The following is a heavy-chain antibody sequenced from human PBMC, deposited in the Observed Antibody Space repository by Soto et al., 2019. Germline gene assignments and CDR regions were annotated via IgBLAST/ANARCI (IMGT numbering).Heavy chain of an antibody. Sequence: SETLSLTCTVSGGSISSYYWSWIRQPPGKGLEWIGYIYYSGSTNYNPSLKSRVTISVDTSKNQFSLKLSSVTAADTAVYYCAREDIVVVPAAHKYYYYYYGMDVWGQGPTVTVSS. V-gene: IGHV4-59*01. CDR1: GGSISSYY. CDR3: AREDIVVVPAAHKYYYYYYGMDV. J-gene: IGHJ6*02. D-gene: IGHD2-2*01. CDR2: IYYSGST.